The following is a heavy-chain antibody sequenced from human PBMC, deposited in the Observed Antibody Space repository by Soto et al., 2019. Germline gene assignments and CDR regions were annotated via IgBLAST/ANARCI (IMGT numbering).Heavy chain of an antibody. CDR2: IYYSGNT. D-gene: IGHD3-16*01. V-gene: IGHV4-39*01. CDR3: ARHGLDFDY. Sequence: SETLSLTCTVSGGSIASSSYYWGWIRQPPGKGLEWIGSIYYSGNTYYNPSLKSRVTISVDTSKNQFSLKLSSVTAADTAVYYCARHGLDFDYWGQGTLVTVSS. J-gene: IGHJ4*02. CDR1: GGSIASSSYY.